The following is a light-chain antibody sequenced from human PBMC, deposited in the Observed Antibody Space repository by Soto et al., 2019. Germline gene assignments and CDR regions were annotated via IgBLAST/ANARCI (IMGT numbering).Light chain of an antibody. CDR3: TSYVGNNIWV. CDR2: EVT. Sequence: QSVLTQPPSASGSPGQSVTISCTGTSSDVGAYNYVSWYQQYPGKAPKLMIYEVTKRPSGVPDRFSGSKSGNTASLTGSGLQAEDEADYYCTSYVGNNIWVFGGGTKLTVL. CDR1: SSDVGAYNY. V-gene: IGLV2-8*01. J-gene: IGLJ3*02.